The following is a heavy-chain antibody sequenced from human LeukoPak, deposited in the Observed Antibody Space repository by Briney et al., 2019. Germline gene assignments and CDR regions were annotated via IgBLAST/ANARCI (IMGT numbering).Heavy chain of an antibody. D-gene: IGHD7-27*01. V-gene: IGHV3-30-3*01. J-gene: IGHJ6*03. CDR2: ISYDGSNK. CDR1: GFTFSSYA. Sequence: GGSLRLSCAASGFTFSSYAMHWVRQAPGKGLEWVAVISYDGSNKYYADSVKGRFTISRDNSKNTLYLQMNSLRAEDTAVYYCARAGLQLTGDIGYYYYYMDVWGKGTTVTVSS. CDR3: ARAGLQLTGDIGYYYYYMDV.